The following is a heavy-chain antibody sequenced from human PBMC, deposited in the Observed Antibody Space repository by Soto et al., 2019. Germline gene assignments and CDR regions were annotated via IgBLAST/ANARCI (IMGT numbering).Heavy chain of an antibody. CDR2: ISGGGDTT. V-gene: IGHV3-23*01. CDR3: AKGRGGSGSLTPRVDF. J-gene: IGHJ4*02. CDR1: GLTFNNYA. Sequence: EVQLLESGGGLVQPGGSLRLSCAASGLTFNNYAMTWVHQAPGKGLEWVSAISGGGDTTSYADSVKGRFTVSRDGSKNTLYLQMSSLRAEDTALYYCAKGRGGSGSLTPRVDFWGQGTLVTVSS. D-gene: IGHD3-10*01.